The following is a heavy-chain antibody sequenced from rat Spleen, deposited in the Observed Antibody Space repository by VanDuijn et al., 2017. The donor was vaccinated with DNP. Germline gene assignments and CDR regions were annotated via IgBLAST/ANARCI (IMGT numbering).Heavy chain of an antibody. D-gene: IGHD4-3*01. CDR2: ISPSGGST. V-gene: IGHV5-25*01. CDR1: GFTFSNYD. Sequence: EVQLVESGGGLVQPGRSLKLSCAASGFTFSNYDMAWVRQAPTKGLEWVASISPSGGSTYYRDSVKGRFTVSRDNAKSSLHLQMNSLRSEDMATYYCARPASGWFAYWGQGTLVTVSS. J-gene: IGHJ3*01. CDR3: ARPASGWFAY.